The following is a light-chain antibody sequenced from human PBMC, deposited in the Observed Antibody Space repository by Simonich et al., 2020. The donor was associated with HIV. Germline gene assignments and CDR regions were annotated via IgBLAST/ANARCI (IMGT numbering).Light chain of an antibody. V-gene: IGLV2-14*01. J-gene: IGLJ3*02. Sequence: QSALTQPASVSGSPGQSITISCTGTSSDVGGYNYFSWYQQHPGKAPKLLIYDVTKRPSGVSNRCSGSKSGNTASLNISGLQAEDEADYYCSSYTSSSTWVFGGGTKLTVL. CDR3: SSYTSSSTWV. CDR2: DVT. CDR1: SSDVGGYNY.